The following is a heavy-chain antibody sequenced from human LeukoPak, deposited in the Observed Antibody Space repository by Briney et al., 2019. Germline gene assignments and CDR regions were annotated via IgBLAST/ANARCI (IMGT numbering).Heavy chain of an antibody. V-gene: IGHV3-64*01. D-gene: IGHD6-13*01. J-gene: IGHJ3*02. Sequence: GGSLRLSCAASGFTFSSYAMHWVRQAPGKGLEYVSAISSNGGSTYYANSVKRRFTISRDNSKNTLYLQMGSLRAEDMAVYYCTRDRGSSSWYDAFDIWGQGTMVTVSS. CDR2: ISSNGGST. CDR3: TRDRGSSSWYDAFDI. CDR1: GFTFSSYA.